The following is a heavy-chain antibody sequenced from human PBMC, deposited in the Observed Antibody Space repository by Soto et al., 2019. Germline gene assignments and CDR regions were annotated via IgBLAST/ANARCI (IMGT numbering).Heavy chain of an antibody. V-gene: IGHV3-33*01. CDR1: GSTFSSYG. J-gene: IGHJ6*02. Sequence: PGGSLRLSCAASGSTFSSYGMHWVRQAPGKGLEWVAVIWYDGSNKYYADSVKGRFTISRDNSKNTLYLQMNSLRAEDTAVYYCARDSGHHVDIVATMMGYYYGMDVWGQGTTVTVSS. CDR3: ARDSGHHVDIVATMMGYYYGMDV. CDR2: IWYDGSNK. D-gene: IGHD5-12*01.